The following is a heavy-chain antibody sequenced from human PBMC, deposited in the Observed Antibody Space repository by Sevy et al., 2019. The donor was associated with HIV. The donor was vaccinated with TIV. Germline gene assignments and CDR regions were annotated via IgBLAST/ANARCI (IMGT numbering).Heavy chain of an antibody. CDR1: GGSISSGGYY. D-gene: IGHD2-21*02. CDR3: ARGLCRGDCYSGFDS. Sequence: LSLTCTVSGGSISSGGYYWNWIRQHPGKGLEWVGCIYDSGKTYYTLSLKSRLTIATDTSKNQLSLKLTSVTAADTAVYYCARGLCRGDCYSGFDSWGQGTLVTVSS. CDR2: IYDSGKT. J-gene: IGHJ4*02. V-gene: IGHV4-31*03.